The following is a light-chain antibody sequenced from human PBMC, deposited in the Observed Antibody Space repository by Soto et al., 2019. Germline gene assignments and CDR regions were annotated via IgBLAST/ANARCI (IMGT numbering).Light chain of an antibody. CDR1: QRVSSN. CDR2: GAS. Sequence: EIVLTQSPGTLSLSPGERATLSCRASQRVSSNVAWYQQKPGQAPRLLIYGASTRATGIPARFSGSGSVTEFTLTISSLQSEDFAVYYCQQYGSSLITFGQGTRLEIK. CDR3: QQYGSSLIT. V-gene: IGKV3-15*01. J-gene: IGKJ5*01.